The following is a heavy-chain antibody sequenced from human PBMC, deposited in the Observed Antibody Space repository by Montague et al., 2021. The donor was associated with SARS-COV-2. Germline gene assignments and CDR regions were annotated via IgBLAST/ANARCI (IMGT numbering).Heavy chain of an antibody. CDR3: ARQSRFCPHALCYAFDY. D-gene: IGHD3-16*01. Sequence: SETLSLTCTVSGDSISSSSYYWGWIRQPPGKGLEWIGNIYYSGSPYYNSSLKSRVTISVDTSKNQFSLRLRSVTAADTSVYYCARQSRFCPHALCYAFDYWGQGTLVTVSS. J-gene: IGHJ4*02. V-gene: IGHV4-39*01. CDR1: GDSISSSSYY. CDR2: IYYSGSP.